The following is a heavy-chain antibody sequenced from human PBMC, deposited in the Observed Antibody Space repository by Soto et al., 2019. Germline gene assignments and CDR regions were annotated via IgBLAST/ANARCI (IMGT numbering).Heavy chain of an antibody. Sequence: GASVKVSCKASGYTFTSYGISWVRQAPGQGLEWMGWISAYNGNTNYAQKLQGRVTMTTDTSTSTAYMELRSLRSDDTAVYYCARVSTYYYESSGLFDLWAQGTLVIVSS. CDR3: ARVSTYYYESSGLFDL. D-gene: IGHD3-22*01. J-gene: IGHJ3*01. CDR1: GYTFTSYG. CDR2: ISAYNGNT. V-gene: IGHV1-18*04.